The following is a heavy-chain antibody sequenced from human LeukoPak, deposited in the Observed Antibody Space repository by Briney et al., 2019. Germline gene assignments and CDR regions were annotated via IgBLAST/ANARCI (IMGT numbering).Heavy chain of an antibody. Sequence: QPGGSLRLSCAASGFTFSRYWMSWVRQAPGKGMEWVAKIKKDGSEKYYVSSVKGRFTISRDNAKNSLYLQMNSLRAEDTAVYYCARDPSLNTAIPSWGQGTLVTVSS. CDR3: ARDPSLNTAIPS. V-gene: IGHV3-7*01. D-gene: IGHD5-18*01. J-gene: IGHJ5*02. CDR2: IKKDGSEK. CDR1: GFTFSRYW.